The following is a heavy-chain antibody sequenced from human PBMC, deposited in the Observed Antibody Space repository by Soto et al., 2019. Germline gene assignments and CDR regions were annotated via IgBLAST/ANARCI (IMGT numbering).Heavy chain of an antibody. D-gene: IGHD6-19*01. CDR3: ATAPYSSGPT. J-gene: IGHJ4*02. CDR2: IKPKSEGETA. Sequence: EMQLVQSGGGLVKPRGSLRLSCVASRFNFSAAWLNWIRQAPGKGLEWVGRIKPKSEGETADYTAPVRGRFTISRDDSQSTLHLQMDSLKTEDTAVYYCATAPYSSGPTWGLGVLVTVSS. V-gene: IGHV3-15*07. CDR1: RFNFSAAW.